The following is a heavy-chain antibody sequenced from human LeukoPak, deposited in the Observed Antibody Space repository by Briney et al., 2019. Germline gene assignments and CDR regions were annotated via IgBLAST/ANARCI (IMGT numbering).Heavy chain of an antibody. D-gene: IGHD3-16*01. CDR1: GFTFSSYE. CDR3: SKDLGALGVFDI. CDR2: ISSGGSTI. Sequence: PGGSLRLSCAASGFTFSSYEMNWVRQAPGKGLEWVSYISSGGSTIYYADSVKGRFTISRDNAKNSLYLQMNNLRAEDTAVYYCSKDLGALGVFDIWGKGTMATVS. V-gene: IGHV3-48*03. J-gene: IGHJ3*02.